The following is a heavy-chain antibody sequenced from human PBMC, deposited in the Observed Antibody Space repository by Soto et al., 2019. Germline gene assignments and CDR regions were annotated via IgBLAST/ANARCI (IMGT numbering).Heavy chain of an antibody. J-gene: IGHJ4*02. CDR3: ARENSSSGRYFDY. V-gene: IGHV3-74*01. Sequence: PGGSLRLSCAASGFTFSDYYMSWIRQAPGKGLVWVSRINSDGSSTNYADSVKGRFTISRDNAKNTLTLQMNSLRAEDTAVYYCARENSSSGRYFDYWGQGTLVTVSS. D-gene: IGHD6-6*01. CDR1: GFTFSDYY. CDR2: INSDGSST.